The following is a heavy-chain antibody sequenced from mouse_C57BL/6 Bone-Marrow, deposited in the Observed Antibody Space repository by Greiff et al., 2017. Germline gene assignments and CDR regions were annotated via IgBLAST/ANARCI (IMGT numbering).Heavy chain of an antibody. V-gene: IGHV1-39*01. CDR1: GYSFTDYN. J-gene: IGHJ4*01. CDR2: INPNYGTT. CDR3: ARRGFSDGYSYYSMDY. Sequence: EVKLQESGPELVKPGASVKISCKASGYSFTDYNMNWVKQSNGKSLEWIGVINPNYGTTSYNQKFKGKATLTVDHSSSTAYMQLNSLTSEDSAVYYCARRGFSDGYSYYSMDYWGQGTSVTVSS. D-gene: IGHD2-3*01.